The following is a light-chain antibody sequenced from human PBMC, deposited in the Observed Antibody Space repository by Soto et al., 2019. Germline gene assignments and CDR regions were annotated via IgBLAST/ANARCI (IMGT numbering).Light chain of an antibody. CDR1: QSISSY. CDR3: QQSYITPLT. J-gene: IGKJ5*01. Sequence: DIQMTQSPSSLSASVGDGLTITCRASQSISSYLNWYQQKPGKAPKLLIYAASSLQSGVPSRFSGSGSGTDFTLTISSLQPEDFATYYCQQSYITPLTFGQGTRLEIK. CDR2: AAS. V-gene: IGKV1-39*01.